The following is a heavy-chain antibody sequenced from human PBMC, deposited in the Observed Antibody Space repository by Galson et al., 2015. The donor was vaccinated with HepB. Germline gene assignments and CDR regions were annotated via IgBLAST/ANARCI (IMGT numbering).Heavy chain of an antibody. D-gene: IGHD5-18*01. J-gene: IGHJ4*02. CDR3: ARADVDTAMVDY. CDR2: ILYDGSNK. V-gene: IGHV3-30*04. CDR1: GFTFSSYA. Sequence: SLRLSCAASGFTFSSYAMHWVRQAPGKGLEWVAVILYDGSNKYYADSVKGRFTISRDNSKNTLYLQMNSLRAEDTAVYYCARADVDTAMVDYWGQGTLVTVSS.